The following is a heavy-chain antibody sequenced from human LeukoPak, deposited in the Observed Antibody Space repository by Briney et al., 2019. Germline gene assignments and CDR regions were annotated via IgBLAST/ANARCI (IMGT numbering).Heavy chain of an antibody. V-gene: IGHV1-2*02. CDR3: AREAAAGIFDYYYYMDV. Sequence: ASVKVSCKASGYTFTSYDINWVRQATGQGLEWMGWINPNSGGTNYAQKFQGRVTMTRDTSISTAYMELSRLRSDDTAVYYCAREAAAGIFDYYYYMDVWGKGTTVTVSS. CDR2: INPNSGGT. D-gene: IGHD6-13*01. J-gene: IGHJ6*03. CDR1: GYTFTSYD.